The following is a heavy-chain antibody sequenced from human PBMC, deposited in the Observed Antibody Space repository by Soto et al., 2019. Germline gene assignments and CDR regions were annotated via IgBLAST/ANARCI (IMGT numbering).Heavy chain of an antibody. CDR3: ARVGRWKVVRWKYYYYGMDV. V-gene: IGHV4-34*01. J-gene: IGHJ6*02. D-gene: IGHD2-15*01. Sequence: SETLSLTCAVYGGSFSGYYWSWIRQPPGKGLEWIGEINHSGSTNYNPSLKSRVTISVDTSKNQFSLKLSSVTAADTAVYYCARVGRWKVVRWKYYYYGMDVWGQGTTVTVSS. CDR2: INHSGST. CDR1: GGSFSGYY.